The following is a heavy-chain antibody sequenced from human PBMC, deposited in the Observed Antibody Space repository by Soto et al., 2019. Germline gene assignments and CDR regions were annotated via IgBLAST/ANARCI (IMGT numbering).Heavy chain of an antibody. Sequence: QVSLQESGPGLVKPSQTLSLTCFVSGDSITNSDYYWSWIRQPPGKDLEWIAYIYYNRINHYNPSRKSRLNISLDPSKTHFSLKMTSVTDADTAVYSCARGIQEGFDRWGQGTLVTVSS. D-gene: IGHD5-18*01. CDR2: IYYNRIN. V-gene: IGHV4-30-4*01. CDR3: ARGIQEGFDR. J-gene: IGHJ5*02. CDR1: GDSITNSDYY.